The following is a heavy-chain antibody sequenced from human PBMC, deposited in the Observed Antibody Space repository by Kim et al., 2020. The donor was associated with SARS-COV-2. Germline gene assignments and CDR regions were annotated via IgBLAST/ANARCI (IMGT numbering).Heavy chain of an antibody. CDR1: GFTCSSYW. D-gene: IGHD3-9*01. CDR2: INGDGSST. J-gene: IGHJ4*02. CDR3: ARGGLTGISQEDY. Sequence: GGSLRLSCAASGFTCSSYWMHWVRQAPGKGLVWVSRINGDGSSTNYADSVKGRFTISRDNAKNTLYMQMNSLRAEDTAVYYCARGGLTGISQEDYWGQGTLVTVSS. V-gene: IGHV3-74*01.